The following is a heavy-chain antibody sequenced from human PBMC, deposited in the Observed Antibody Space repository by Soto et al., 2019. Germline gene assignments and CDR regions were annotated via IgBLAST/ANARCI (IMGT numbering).Heavy chain of an antibody. V-gene: IGHV1-18*01. J-gene: IGHJ3*02. CDR1: GYTFSSYG. Sequence: ASVKVSCKASGYTFSSYGISWVRQAPGQGLEWMGWISAYNNNTNYAQKLQGRVTMTTDTSTSTAYMELRSLVSDDTAVYYCARDVMITFGGVIVSPDAFDIWGQGTMVTVSS. D-gene: IGHD3-16*02. CDR2: ISAYNNNT. CDR3: ARDVMITFGGVIVSPDAFDI.